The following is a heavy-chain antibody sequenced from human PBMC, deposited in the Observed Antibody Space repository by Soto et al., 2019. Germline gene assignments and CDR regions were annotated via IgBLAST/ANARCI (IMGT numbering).Heavy chain of an antibody. J-gene: IGHJ4*02. V-gene: IGHV3-15*07. Sequence: EVQLVESGGGLVKPGGSLRLSCAVSGFTFDKVWMNWVRQAPGKGLEWVGRIKSKTDGGTTDYAAPEKGRFTISRDDSKSILYLQMNILKTDNTGMYFCTTGRDDLLYWGQGTLVTVSS. CDR3: TTGRDDLLY. CDR2: IKSKTDGGTT. CDR1: GFTFDKVW. D-gene: IGHD1-26*01.